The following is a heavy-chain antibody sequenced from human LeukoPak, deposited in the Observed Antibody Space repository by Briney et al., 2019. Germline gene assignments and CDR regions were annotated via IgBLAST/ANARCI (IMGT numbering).Heavy chain of an antibody. CDR3: ARSLLSAGSGSYGFDP. J-gene: IGHJ5*02. CDR1: GGSISSGDYY. Sequence: TSETLSLTCGVSGGSISSGDYYWSWIRQPPGKGLEWIGHIYYSGSTHHNPSLKSRVTISVDTSKNQFSLKLSSVTATDTAVYYCARSLLSAGSGSYGFDPWGQGTLVTVSS. V-gene: IGHV4-30-4*01. CDR2: IYYSGST. D-gene: IGHD3-10*01.